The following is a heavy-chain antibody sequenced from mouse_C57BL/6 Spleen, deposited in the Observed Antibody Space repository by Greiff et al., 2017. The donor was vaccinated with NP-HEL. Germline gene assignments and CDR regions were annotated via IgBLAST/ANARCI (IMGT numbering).Heavy chain of an antibody. CDR2: INPSSGYT. CDR3: ARGGGIYYDYDGAWFAY. CDR1: GYTFTSYW. J-gene: IGHJ3*01. D-gene: IGHD2-4*01. Sequence: VQLQQSGAELAKPGASVKLSCKASGYTFTSYWMHWVKQRPGQGLEWIGYINPSSGYTKYNQKFKDKATLTADKSSSTAYMQLSSLTCEDSAVYDWARGGGIYYDYDGAWFAYWGQGTLVTVSA. V-gene: IGHV1-7*01.